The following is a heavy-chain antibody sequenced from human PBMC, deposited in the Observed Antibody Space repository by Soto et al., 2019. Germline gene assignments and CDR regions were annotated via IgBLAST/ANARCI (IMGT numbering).Heavy chain of an antibody. J-gene: IGHJ4*02. CDR1: GYTFTSYG. Sequence: VASVKVSCKASGYTFTSYGISWVRQAPGQGLEWMGWISAYNGNTNYAQKFQGRVTITRDTSASTAYMELSSLRSEDTAVYYCARQDLDVATLSPFDYWGQGTLVTVSS. CDR2: ISAYNGNT. V-gene: IGHV1-18*04. D-gene: IGHD5-12*01. CDR3: ARQDLDVATLSPFDY.